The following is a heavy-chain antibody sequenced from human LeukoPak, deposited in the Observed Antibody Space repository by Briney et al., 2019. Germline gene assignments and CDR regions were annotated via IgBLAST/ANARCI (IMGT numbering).Heavy chain of an antibody. Sequence: SETLSHTRTVSGGSLINTTYFGSWIRHPPGKGRELIATIYHSWSTYFRPSLKSRVSMSVDTSMNQFSLKLSAVTAADTAVYYCARYSFPAWRYFDEWGEGSLVTVS. CDR1: GGSLINTTYF. D-gene: IGHD2-15*01. J-gene: IGHJ4*02. CDR3: ARYSFPAWRYFDE. V-gene: IGHV4-39*01. CDR2: IYHSWST.